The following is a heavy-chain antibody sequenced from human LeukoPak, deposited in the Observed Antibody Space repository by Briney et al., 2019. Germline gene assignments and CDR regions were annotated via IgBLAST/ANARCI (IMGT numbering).Heavy chain of an antibody. CDR1: GYTFTSYV. CDR3: ATVDCSSNSCYYSYAMAV. CDR2: VSAYNGNT. J-gene: IGHJ6*02. Sequence: ASVKVSCKASGYTFTSYVISWGRQAPGQGLEWMGWVSAYNGNTQYAQKLTGTVTMTTDTSTSTAYMALRSLRSDDTAVYYCATVDCSSNSCYYSYAMAVWGPGNPVTVSS. D-gene: IGHD2-2*01. V-gene: IGHV1-18*01.